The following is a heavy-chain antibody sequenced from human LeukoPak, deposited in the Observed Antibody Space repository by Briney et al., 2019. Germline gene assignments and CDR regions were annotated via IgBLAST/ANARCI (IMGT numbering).Heavy chain of an antibody. CDR1: GFTFNFYN. Sequence: GGSLRLSCAGSGFTFNFYNMNWVRQAPGKGLEWLSYISGSSTTVHYADSVKGRFTVSRDNAKNSLYLQMDSLRAEDTAVYYCARIDRSGGLSFDLWGQGPGVTVAS. CDR3: ARIDRSGGLSFDL. J-gene: IGHJ4*02. D-gene: IGHD3-22*01. CDR2: ISGSSTTV. V-gene: IGHV3-48*01.